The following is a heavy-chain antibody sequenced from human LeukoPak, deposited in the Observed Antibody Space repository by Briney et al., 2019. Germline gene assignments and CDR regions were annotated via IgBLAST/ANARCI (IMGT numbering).Heavy chain of an antibody. CDR2: ISSSSSYM. J-gene: IGHJ4*02. CDR3: ARAYSYGLKYFDY. CDR1: GFTFNNYG. D-gene: IGHD5-18*01. Sequence: GGSLRLSRAASGFTFNNYGMNWVRQAPGMGLELVSYISSSSSYMYYADSVKGRFTISRDNAKNSLYLQMSSLRAEDTAVYYCARAYSYGLKYFDYWGQGTLVTVSS. V-gene: IGHV3-21*01.